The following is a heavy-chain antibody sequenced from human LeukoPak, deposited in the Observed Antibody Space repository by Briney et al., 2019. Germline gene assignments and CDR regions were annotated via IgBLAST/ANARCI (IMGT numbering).Heavy chain of an antibody. CDR2: ISGSGGST. CDR3: AKDPISSGYYYVDFDY. D-gene: IGHD3-22*01. J-gene: IGHJ4*02. Sequence: GGSLRLSCAASGFTFSSYAMSWVRQAPGKGLEWVSAISGSGGSTYYADSVKGRFTISRDNSKNTPYLQMNSLRAEDTAVYYCAKDPISSGYYYVDFDYWGQGTLVTVSS. CDR1: GFTFSSYA. V-gene: IGHV3-23*01.